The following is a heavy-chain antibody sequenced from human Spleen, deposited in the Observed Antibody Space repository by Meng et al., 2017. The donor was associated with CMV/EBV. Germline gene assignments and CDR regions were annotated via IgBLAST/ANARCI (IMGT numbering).Heavy chain of an antibody. CDR2: INHSGDT. CDR3: ARGSGDCTSTSCYIDH. D-gene: IGHD2-2*01. J-gene: IGHJ4*01. V-gene: IGHV4-34*13. Sequence: NWIRQPPGKDLEWIGEINHSGDTNYNPSLKSRVTMSVDTSKNQISLNMNSVTAADTAVYYCARGSGDCTSTSCYIDHWGHGNLVTVSS.